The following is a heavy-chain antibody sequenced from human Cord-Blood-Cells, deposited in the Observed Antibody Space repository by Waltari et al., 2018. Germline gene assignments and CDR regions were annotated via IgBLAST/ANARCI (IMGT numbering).Heavy chain of an antibody. CDR3: ARVERATISDY. D-gene: IGHD5-12*01. CDR1: GYTFTSSG. J-gene: IGHJ4*02. Sequence: QVQLLQPGAEVQKPAASVKVSCRASGYTFTSSGMSWVRQAPGQGIEWMGWISAYNGNTNYAQNLQVRPTMTTHTSTRTADTELRRLRSDDAAVYYCARVERATISDYWGQGTLVTVSS. V-gene: IGHV1-18*01. CDR2: ISAYNGNT.